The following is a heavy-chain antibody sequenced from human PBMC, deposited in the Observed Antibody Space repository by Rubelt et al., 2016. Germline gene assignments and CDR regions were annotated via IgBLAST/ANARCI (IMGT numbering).Heavy chain of an antibody. CDR3: ARAFAGYYDY. D-gene: IGHD6-13*01. J-gene: IGHJ4*02. CDR1: GFTVRTNY. Sequence: EVQLVESGGGLVQPGGSLRLSCAASGFTVRTNYMSWVRQAPGKGLEWVSVIYGGDRTYYADSVKGRSTISRDNSKNTLYLHMNTLRADDTAVYYWARAFAGYYDYWGQGTLVTVSS. CDR2: IYGGDRT. V-gene: IGHV3-66*01.